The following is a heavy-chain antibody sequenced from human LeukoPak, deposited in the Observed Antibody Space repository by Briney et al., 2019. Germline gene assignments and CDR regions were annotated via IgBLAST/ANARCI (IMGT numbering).Heavy chain of an antibody. CDR2: IYDSGST. CDR1: GGSIRSGYYY. Sequence: SETLSLTCTVSGGSIRSGYYYWGWIRQPPGKGLEWIGSIYDSGSTYYNPSLKSRVTISVDTSKNQFSLKLSSVTAADTAVYYCARGGAARLHFQNWGQGTLVTVSS. CDR3: ARGGAARLHFQN. D-gene: IGHD6-6*01. J-gene: IGHJ1*01. V-gene: IGHV4-39*07.